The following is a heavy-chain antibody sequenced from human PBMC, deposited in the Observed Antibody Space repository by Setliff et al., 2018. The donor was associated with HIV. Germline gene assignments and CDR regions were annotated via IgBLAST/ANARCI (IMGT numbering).Heavy chain of an antibody. J-gene: IGHJ5*02. CDR1: GYTFTSYG. CDR3: ARDGLSSSWYRWFDP. D-gene: IGHD6-13*01. V-gene: IGHV1-3*01. Sequence: ASVKVSCKASGYTFTSYGISWVRQAPGQRLEWMGWINAGNGNTKYSQKFQGRVTITRDTSASTAYMELSSLRSEDTAVYYCARDGLSSSWYRWFDPWGQGTLVTVSS. CDR2: INAGNGNT.